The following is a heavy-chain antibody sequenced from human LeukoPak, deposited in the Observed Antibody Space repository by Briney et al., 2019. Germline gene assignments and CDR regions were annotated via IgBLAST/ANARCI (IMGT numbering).Heavy chain of an antibody. D-gene: IGHD2-2*01. CDR2: ISAYNGNT. V-gene: IGHV1-18*01. CDR1: GYTFTSYG. CDR3: ARAPLIVVVPAARFDP. J-gene: IGHJ5*02. Sequence: ASVKVSCKASGYTFTSYGISWVRQAPGQGLEWMGWISAYNGNTNYAQKLQGRVTMTADTSTSTAYMELRSLRSDDTAVYYCARAPLIVVVPAARFDPWGQGTLVTVSS.